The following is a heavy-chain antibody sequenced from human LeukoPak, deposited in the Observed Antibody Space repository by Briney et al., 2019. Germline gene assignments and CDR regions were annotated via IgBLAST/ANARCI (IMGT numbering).Heavy chain of an antibody. CDR3: AKEGRSLQTY. D-gene: IGHD5-24*01. CDR1: GFMFSSNW. Sequence: GGSLRLSCAASGFMFSSNWMSWVRLAPGKGLEWVANIKGDGTETYYVDSVKGRFTISRDNAKNSLYLQMNSLRVEDTAVYYCAKEGRSLQTYWGQGTLVTVSS. V-gene: IGHV3-7*03. CDR2: IKGDGTET. J-gene: IGHJ4*02.